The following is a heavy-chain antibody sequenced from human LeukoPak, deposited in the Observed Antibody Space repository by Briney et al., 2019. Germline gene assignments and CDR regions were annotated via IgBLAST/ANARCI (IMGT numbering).Heavy chain of an antibody. D-gene: IGHD3-9*01. CDR2: ISYDGSNE. J-gene: IGHJ6*03. CDR1: GFTFSSYV. CDR3: AKCILTGYYKGYMDV. V-gene: IGHV3-30*04. Sequence: GGSLRLSCAASGFTFSSYVMHWVRQAPGKGLEWVAIISYDGSNEYYADSVKGRFTISRDNSKNTLYLQMNSLRAEDTAVYYCAKCILTGYYKGYMDVWGKGTTVTISS.